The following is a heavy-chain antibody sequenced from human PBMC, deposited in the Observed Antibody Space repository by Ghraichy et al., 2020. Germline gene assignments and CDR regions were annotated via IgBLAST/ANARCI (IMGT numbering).Heavy chain of an antibody. CDR2: IIPIFGTA. V-gene: IGHV1-69*13. Sequence: SVKVSCKASGGTFSSYAISWVRQVPGQGLEWMGGIIPIFGTANYAQKFQGRVTITADESTSTAYMELSSLRSEDTAVYYCARPGSSGWYYYYYYGMDVWGQGTTVTVSS. J-gene: IGHJ6*02. D-gene: IGHD6-19*01. CDR3: ARPGSSGWYYYYYYGMDV. CDR1: GGTFSSYA.